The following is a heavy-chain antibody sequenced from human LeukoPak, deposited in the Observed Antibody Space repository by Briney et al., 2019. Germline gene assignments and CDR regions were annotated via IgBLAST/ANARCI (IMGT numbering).Heavy chain of an antibody. CDR2: INWNGGSI. CDR1: GFTFDDYG. D-gene: IGHD3-10*01. Sequence: GGYLRLSCAASGFTFDDYGMSWVRQGPGKGLEWVSGINWNGGSIGYADSVKGRFTISRDNAKNSLYLQMNSLRAEDTALYYCARDPTEGFEELLSPPDYWGQGTLVTVSS. CDR3: ARDPTEGFEELLSPPDY. V-gene: IGHV3-20*04. J-gene: IGHJ4*02.